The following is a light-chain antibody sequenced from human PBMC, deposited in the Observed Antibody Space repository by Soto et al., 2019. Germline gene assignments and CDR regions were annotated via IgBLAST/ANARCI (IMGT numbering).Light chain of an antibody. V-gene: IGKV3-11*01. CDR1: HVGTDF. Sequence: EIVVTQSTLTLSLSPGERDTLFCRAKHVGTDFLAWYQQKPGQAPRLLIFDASNRATGIPARFSGSGSGTDFTLTISRLEPEDFAVYYCQQHSKLPRTFGRGTKVDIK. CDR2: DAS. J-gene: IGKJ4*02. CDR3: QQHSKLPRT.